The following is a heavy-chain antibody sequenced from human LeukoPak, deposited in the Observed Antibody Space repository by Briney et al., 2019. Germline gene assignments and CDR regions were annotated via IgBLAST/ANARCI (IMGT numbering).Heavy chain of an antibody. CDR3: AYFSGYDYDYYYYYMDV. CDR1: GYTFTSYD. Sequence: ASVKVSCKASGYTFTSYDINWVRQATGQGLEWMGWMNPNSGNTGYAQKFQGRVTMTRNTSISTAYMELSSLRSEDTAVYYCAYFSGYDYDYYYYYMDVWGKGTTVTVSS. J-gene: IGHJ6*03. D-gene: IGHD5-12*01. V-gene: IGHV1-8*01. CDR2: MNPNSGNT.